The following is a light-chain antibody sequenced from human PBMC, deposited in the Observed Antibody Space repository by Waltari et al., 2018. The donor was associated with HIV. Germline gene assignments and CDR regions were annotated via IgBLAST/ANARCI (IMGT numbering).Light chain of an antibody. V-gene: IGLV1-44*01. CDR3: AAWDDSLNGVV. Sequence: QSVLTQPPSASGTPGQGVTISCSGSTSNIGQNTVHCYQQFPGTAPKLLLYSNEQRPSGVPDRFSGSKSGTSASLAISGLQSEDDTDYYCAAWDDSLNGVVFGGGTTLTVL. CDR2: SNE. J-gene: IGLJ2*01. CDR1: TSNIGQNT.